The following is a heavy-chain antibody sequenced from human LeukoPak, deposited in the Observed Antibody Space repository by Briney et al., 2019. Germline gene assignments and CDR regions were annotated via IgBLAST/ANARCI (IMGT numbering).Heavy chain of an antibody. CDR3: ATRYNYYYLGY. CDR2: IYGAEST. D-gene: IGHD5-18*01. V-gene: IGHV3-53*01. CDR1: GFTLSGTY. J-gene: IGHJ4*02. Sequence: PGGSLRLSCAASGFTLSGTYMTWVRQAPGKGLEWVSSIYGAESTNYADSVKGRFTISRDNSKNTLYLQMSSLRVEDTAVYYCATRYNYYYLGYWGQGTLVTVSS.